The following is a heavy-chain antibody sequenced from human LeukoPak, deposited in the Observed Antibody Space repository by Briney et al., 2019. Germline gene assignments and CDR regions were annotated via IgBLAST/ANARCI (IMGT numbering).Heavy chain of an antibody. Sequence: TSSETLSLTCTVSGGSISSSSYYWGWIRQPPGKGLEWIGSIYYSGSTYYNPSLKSRVTISVDTSKNQFSLKLSSVTAADTAVYYCARTPNLLGVVIPHRIYAGGYFDYWGQGTLVTVSS. CDR3: ARTPNLLGVVIPHRIYAGGYFDY. CDR2: IYYSGST. V-gene: IGHV4-39*07. J-gene: IGHJ4*02. D-gene: IGHD3-3*01. CDR1: GGSISSSSYY.